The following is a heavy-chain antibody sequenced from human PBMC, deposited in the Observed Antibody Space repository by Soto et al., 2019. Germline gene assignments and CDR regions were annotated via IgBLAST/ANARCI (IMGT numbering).Heavy chain of an antibody. V-gene: IGHV4-31*03. CDR3: ARATGTLRSRNCDY. J-gene: IGHJ4*02. CDR2: IYHTGST. Sequence: SETLSLTCSVSGGSISTVGHYWTWIRQPPGKGLEWIGSIYHTGSTYYSKSLRSRLTMSVDASKSQFSLRLSSVTAADTAVYYCARATGTLRSRNCDYWGQGSLVTVSS. CDR1: GGSISTVGHY. D-gene: IGHD1-1*01.